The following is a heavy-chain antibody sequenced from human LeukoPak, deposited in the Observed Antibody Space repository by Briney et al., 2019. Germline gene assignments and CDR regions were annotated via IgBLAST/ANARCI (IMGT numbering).Heavy chain of an antibody. CDR3: AELGITMIGGV. CDR1: GFTFSSYE. Sequence: GGSLRLSCAASGFTFSSYEMNWVRQAPGKGLERVSYISSSGSTIYYADSVKGRFTISRDNAKNSLYLQMNRLRAEDTAVYYCAELGITMIGGVWGKGTTVTISS. J-gene: IGHJ6*04. V-gene: IGHV3-48*03. CDR2: ISSSGSTI. D-gene: IGHD3-10*02.